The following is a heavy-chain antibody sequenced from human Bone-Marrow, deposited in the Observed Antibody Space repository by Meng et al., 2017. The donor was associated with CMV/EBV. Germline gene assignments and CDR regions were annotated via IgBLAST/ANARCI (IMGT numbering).Heavy chain of an antibody. CDR3: ARDSSGCSDY. D-gene: IGHD6-19*01. J-gene: IGHJ4*02. Sequence: GESLKISCAASGFTFSSYSMNWVRQAPGKGLEWVAVIWYDGSNKYYADSVKGRFTISRDNSKNTLYLQMNSLRAEDTAVYYCARDSSGCSDYWGQGTMVTVSS. CDR1: GFTFSSYS. V-gene: IGHV3-33*08. CDR2: IWYDGSNK.